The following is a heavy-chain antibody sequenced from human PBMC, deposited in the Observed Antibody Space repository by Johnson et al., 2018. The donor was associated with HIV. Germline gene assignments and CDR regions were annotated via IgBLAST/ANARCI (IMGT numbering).Heavy chain of an antibody. J-gene: IGHJ3*02. V-gene: IGHV3-30*07. D-gene: IGHD6-6*01. CDR3: ARDRHSSSFDAFDI. CDR1: GFTFNNYP. Sequence: VQLVESGGGVVQPGRSLRLSCTASGFTFNNYPMHWVRQAPGKGLEWVAVISYDGSNKYYADSVKGRFTISRDNSKNTLYLQMNSLRAEDTAVYYCARDRHSSSFDAFDIWGQGTMVTVSS. CDR2: ISYDGSNK.